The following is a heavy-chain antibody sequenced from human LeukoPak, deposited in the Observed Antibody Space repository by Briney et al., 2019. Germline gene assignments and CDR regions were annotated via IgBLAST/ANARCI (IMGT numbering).Heavy chain of an antibody. V-gene: IGHV3-30-3*01. Sequence: GGSLRLSCAASGFTFSSYAMHWVRQAPGKGLEWVAVISYDGSNKYYADSVKGRFTISGDNSKNTLYLQMNSLRAEDTAVYYCARATPDCSSSSCYYYYHYYYMDVWGKGTTVTVSS. D-gene: IGHD2-2*01. J-gene: IGHJ6*03. CDR1: GFTFSSYA. CDR3: ARATPDCSSSSCYYYYHYYYMDV. CDR2: ISYDGSNK.